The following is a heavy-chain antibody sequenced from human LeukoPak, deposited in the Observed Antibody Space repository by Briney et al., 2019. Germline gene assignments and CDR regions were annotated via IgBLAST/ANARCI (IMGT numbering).Heavy chain of an antibody. CDR1: GFTFSSYS. Sequence: GGSLRLSCAASGFTFSSYSMNWVRQAPGKGLEWVSYISSSSSTIYYADSVKGRFTISRDNAKNSLYLQMNSLRDEDTAVYYCAVDSSSWAYYYYYMDVWGKGTTVTVSS. CDR2: ISSSSSTI. D-gene: IGHD6-13*01. J-gene: IGHJ6*03. CDR3: AVDSSSWAYYYYYMDV. V-gene: IGHV3-48*02.